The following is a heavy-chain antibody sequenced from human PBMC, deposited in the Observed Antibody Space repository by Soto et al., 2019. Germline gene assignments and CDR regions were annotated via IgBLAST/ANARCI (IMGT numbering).Heavy chain of an antibody. V-gene: IGHV3-33*01. CDR1: GFTFSSYG. Sequence: GGSLRLSCAASGFTFSSYGMHWVRQAPGKGLEWMAVIWYDGSNKYSADSVKGRFTISRDNSKNTLYLQMNSLRAEDTAVCYCARPQTLTTDPPRYWGQGTLVTVSS. CDR2: IWYDGSNK. CDR3: ARPQTLTTDPPRY. D-gene: IGHD4-17*01. J-gene: IGHJ4*02.